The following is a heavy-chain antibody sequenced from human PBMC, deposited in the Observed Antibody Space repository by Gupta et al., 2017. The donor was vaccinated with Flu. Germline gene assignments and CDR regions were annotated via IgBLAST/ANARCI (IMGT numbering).Heavy chain of an antibody. V-gene: IGHV4-59*01. CDR2: AYDSGTT. CDR1: GGSISNYY. Sequence: QVQLKESGPGLVKPSETLSLTCSTPGGSISNYYWKWSRQPPGKGLEWIGYAYDSGTTNYNPSLKSRRTITLDTSKNQFSLTLTSVTAADTAVEYCARGDTYYKNWVESWGQGTMVTVSS. D-gene: IGHD1-26*01. J-gene: IGHJ5*01. CDR3: ARGDTYYKNWVES.